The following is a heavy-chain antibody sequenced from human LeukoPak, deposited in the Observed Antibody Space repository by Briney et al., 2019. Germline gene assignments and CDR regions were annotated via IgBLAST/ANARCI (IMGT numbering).Heavy chain of an antibody. V-gene: IGHV1-2*02. CDR2: INPNSGGT. J-gene: IGHJ6*03. CDR3: ARIDIVVVPAAYRGAPYYYMDV. CDR1: GYTFTGYY. D-gene: IGHD2-2*01. Sequence: VASVKVSCKASGYTFTGYYMHWVRQAPGQGLEWMGWINPNSGGTNYAQKFQGRVTMTRDTSISTAYMELSRLRSDDTAVYYCARIDIVVVPAAYRGAPYYYMDVWGKGTTVTVSS.